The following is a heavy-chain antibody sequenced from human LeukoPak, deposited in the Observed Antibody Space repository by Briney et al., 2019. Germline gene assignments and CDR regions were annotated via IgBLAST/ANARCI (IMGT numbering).Heavy chain of an antibody. D-gene: IGHD3-3*01. V-gene: IGHV1-8*01. CDR1: GYTFTSYD. CDR3: ARGELDFWSGYYTKPYYYYGMDV. Sequence: GASVKVSCKASGYTFTSYDINWVRQATGPGLEWMGWMNPNSCNTGYAQKFQGRVTMTRNTSISTAYMELSSLRSEDTAVYYCARGELDFWSGYYTKPYYYYGMDVWGQGTTVTVSS. CDR2: MNPNSCNT. J-gene: IGHJ6*02.